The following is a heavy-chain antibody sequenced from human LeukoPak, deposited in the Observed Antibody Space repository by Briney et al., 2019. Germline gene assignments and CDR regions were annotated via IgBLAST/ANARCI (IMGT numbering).Heavy chain of an antibody. CDR1: GFTFSSYS. Sequence: PGGSLRLSCAASGFTFSSYSMHWVRQAPGKGLEWVAVISYDGSNKYYADSVKGRFTISRDNSKNTLYLQMNSLRAEDTAVYYCAKGPGYCSSTSCPEVDYWGQGTLVTVSS. V-gene: IGHV3-30*18. CDR2: ISYDGSNK. D-gene: IGHD2-2*01. CDR3: AKGPGYCSSTSCPEVDY. J-gene: IGHJ4*02.